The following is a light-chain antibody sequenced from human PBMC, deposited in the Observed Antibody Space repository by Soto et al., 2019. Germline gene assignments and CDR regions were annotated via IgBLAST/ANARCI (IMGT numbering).Light chain of an antibody. V-gene: IGKV3-11*01. CDR3: QQRSNWPLT. J-gene: IGKJ3*01. CDR2: DAS. CDR1: QSISSY. Sequence: DIVLTQSPATLSLSPGERATLSCRASQSISSYLVWFQQKPGQAPRLLIYDASTMATGIPARFSGSGSGTDFTLTISSLEPEDFAVYYCQQRSNWPLTFGAGTKVDIK.